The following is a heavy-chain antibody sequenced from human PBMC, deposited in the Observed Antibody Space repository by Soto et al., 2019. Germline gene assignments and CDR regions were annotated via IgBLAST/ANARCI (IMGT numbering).Heavy chain of an antibody. J-gene: IGHJ2*01. CDR1: GFTFSSYL. Sequence: GGSLRLSCAASGFTFSSYLMSWVRQAPGKGLEWVANIKQDGSEKYYVDSVKGRFTVSRDNSKNTLYLQMNSLRAEDTAVYNCAKEPVGPDWYFDLWGRGTLVTVSS. CDR3: AKEPVGPDWYFDL. CDR2: IKQDGSEK. V-gene: IGHV3-7*03.